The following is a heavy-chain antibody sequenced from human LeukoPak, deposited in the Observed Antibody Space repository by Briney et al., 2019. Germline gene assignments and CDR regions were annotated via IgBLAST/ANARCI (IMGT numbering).Heavy chain of an antibody. J-gene: IGHJ3*02. CDR1: GGSISSSSYY. V-gene: IGHV4-39*01. CDR2: IYYSGST. Sequence: SETLSLTCTVSGGSISSSSYYWGWIRQPPGKGLEWIGSIYYSGSTYYNPSLKSRVTISVDTSKNQFSLKLSSVTAADTAVYYCARPPVTVVVPFDIWGQGTMVTVSS. D-gene: IGHD2-2*01. CDR3: ARPPVTVVVPFDI.